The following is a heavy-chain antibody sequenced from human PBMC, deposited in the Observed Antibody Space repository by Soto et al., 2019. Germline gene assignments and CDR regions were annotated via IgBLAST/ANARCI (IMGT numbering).Heavy chain of an antibody. CDR2: IYPGDSGT. J-gene: IGHJ6*02. Sequence: PGESLKISCNGSGYSFTNYWIGWVRQMPGKGLEWVGIIYPGDSGTTYSPSFQGRVTMSVDWSISTAYLRWSSLKASDSAMYYCARHPHGDYDVMDVWGLGTTVTVSS. CDR3: ARHPHGDYDVMDV. V-gene: IGHV5-51*01. D-gene: IGHD4-17*01. CDR1: GYSFTNYW.